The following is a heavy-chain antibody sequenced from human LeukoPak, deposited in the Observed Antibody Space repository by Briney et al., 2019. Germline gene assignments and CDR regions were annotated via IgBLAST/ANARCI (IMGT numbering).Heavy chain of an antibody. J-gene: IGHJ3*02. D-gene: IGHD3-22*01. CDR3: AREGHTSGYCGSFDN. Sequence: GGSLRLSCAASGFPFSSYSMTWVRQAPGKGLEWVANIKPDGTTKFYVDSVKGRFTISRDDSRSTVDLQLSSLGPDDTAVYYCAREGHTSGYCGSFDNWGQGTAVAVSS. CDR2: IKPDGTTK. V-gene: IGHV3-7*01. CDR1: GFPFSSYS.